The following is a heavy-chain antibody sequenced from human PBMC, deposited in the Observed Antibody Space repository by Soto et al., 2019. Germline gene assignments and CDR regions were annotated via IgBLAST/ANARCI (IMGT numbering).Heavy chain of an antibody. CDR2: ISAHTGNT. J-gene: IGHJ4*02. CDR3: ARGRYGDY. D-gene: IGHD1-1*01. V-gene: IGHV1-18*01. Sequence: QVHLVQSGAEVKKPGASVKVSCKGSGYDFTTYGITWVRQATGQGIEWMAWISAHTGNTDYAQKLQGRVTVTRDTSTSTAYMELRSLRSDDTAEYYCARGRYGDYWGQGARVTVSS. CDR1: GYDFTTYG.